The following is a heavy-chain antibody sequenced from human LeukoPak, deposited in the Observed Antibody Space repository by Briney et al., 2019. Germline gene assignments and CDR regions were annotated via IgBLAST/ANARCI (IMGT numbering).Heavy chain of an antibody. CDR3: ASRPPDETYLGVCDY. Sequence: GGSLRLSCVASGLSFSSHTMTWVRQAPGKGPEWVSGMTGSGGSTYYAESVKGRFTISRDTSKNTLYLQMNNLRAEDTAVYFCASRPPDETYLGVCDYWGQGTLATVSS. J-gene: IGHJ4*02. D-gene: IGHD5/OR15-5a*01. CDR2: MTGSGGST. V-gene: IGHV3-23*01. CDR1: GLSFSSHT.